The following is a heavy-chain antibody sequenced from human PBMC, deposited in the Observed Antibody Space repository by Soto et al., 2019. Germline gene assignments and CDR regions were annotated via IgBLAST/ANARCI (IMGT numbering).Heavy chain of an antibody. V-gene: IGHV3-23*01. J-gene: IGHJ4*02. D-gene: IGHD2-15*01. CDR2: ISGSGGST. Sequence: GGSLRLSCAASGFTFSSYAMSWVRQAPGKGLEWVSAISGSGGSTYYADSVKGRFTISRDNSKNTLYLQMNSLRAEDTAVYYCAKDRPTGGGRNPKCYFDYWGQGTLVTVSS. CDR1: GFTFSSYA. CDR3: AKDRPTGGGRNPKCYFDY.